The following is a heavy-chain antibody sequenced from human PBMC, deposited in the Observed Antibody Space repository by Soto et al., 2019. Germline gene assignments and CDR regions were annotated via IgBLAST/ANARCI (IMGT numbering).Heavy chain of an antibody. J-gene: IGHJ4*02. V-gene: IGHV3-23*01. Sequence: GGSLRLSCAASGFSFRNYPMSWVRQAPGKGLEWVSAISGTGGSAYYADSVKGRFTISRDNSKNTLYLQMNSRRADDTAVYYCARVYYDILTGYYAVGYYFDYWGQGTPVTVS. CDR3: ARVYYDILTGYYAVGYYFDY. CDR1: GFSFRNYP. CDR2: ISGTGGSA. D-gene: IGHD3-9*01.